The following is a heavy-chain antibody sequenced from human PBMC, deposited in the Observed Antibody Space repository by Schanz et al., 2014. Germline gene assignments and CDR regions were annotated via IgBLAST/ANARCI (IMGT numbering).Heavy chain of an antibody. CDR2: IYYSGAT. D-gene: IGHD3-10*01. CDR1: GDSIRSYY. CDR3: ASFVPRGYYFDY. V-gene: IGHV4-59*01. J-gene: IGHJ4*02. Sequence: QVQLQESGPGLVKPSQTLSLTCNVSGDSIRSYYWSWIRQPPGKGLEWIGYIYYSGATNYNPSLKSRVTISGDTSKNQFSLRLSSVTAADTAVYFCASFVPRGYYFDYWGQGTLVTVSS.